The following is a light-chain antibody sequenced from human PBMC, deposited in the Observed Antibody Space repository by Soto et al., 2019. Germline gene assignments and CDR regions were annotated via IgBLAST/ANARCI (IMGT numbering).Light chain of an antibody. Sequence: QSALTQPRSVSGSPGQSVTISCTGTSSDVGGYNYVSWYQQHPGKPPKLIIYEVTDRPSGVSNRFSGSKSGNTASLTISGLQAEDEAEYYCSSYTNINTRACVFGTGTKLTVL. CDR1: SSDVGGYNY. CDR2: EVT. J-gene: IGLJ1*01. V-gene: IGLV2-14*01. CDR3: SSYTNINTRACV.